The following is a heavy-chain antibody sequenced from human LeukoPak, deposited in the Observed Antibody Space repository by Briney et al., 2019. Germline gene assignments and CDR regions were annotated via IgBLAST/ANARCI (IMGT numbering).Heavy chain of an antibody. D-gene: IGHD3-3*01. CDR1: GFTFSNYR. Sequence: GGSLRLSCEPSGFTFSNYRMNWVRQAPGKGLEWVSSISTGSTYKYYADSVTGRFTISRDNAKNSLYLQMEGLRAGDTAVYYCARDFLSDENQLRLAAPCDYWGQGTLVTVSS. V-gene: IGHV3-21*01. J-gene: IGHJ4*02. CDR2: ISTGSTYK. CDR3: ARDFLSDENQLRLAAPCDY.